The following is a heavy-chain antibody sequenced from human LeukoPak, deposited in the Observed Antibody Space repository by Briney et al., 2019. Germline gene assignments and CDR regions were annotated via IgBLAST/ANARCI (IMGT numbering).Heavy chain of an antibody. CDR2: ISDDGRRK. CDR1: GFTFNNYG. J-gene: IGHJ3*02. CDR3: ASPSSGQSFDI. V-gene: IGHV3-30*03. D-gene: IGHD3-22*01. Sequence: PGGSLRLSCAASGFTFNNYGMYWVRQAPGKGLEWVTYISDDGRRKYYADSVKGRFTISRDKSKNTMYLQMNSLRAEDTAVYYCASPSSGQSFDIWGQGTMVTVSS.